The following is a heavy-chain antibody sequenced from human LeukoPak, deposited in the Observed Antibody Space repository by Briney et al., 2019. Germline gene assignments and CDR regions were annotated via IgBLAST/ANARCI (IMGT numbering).Heavy chain of an antibody. J-gene: IGHJ4*02. V-gene: IGHV4-59*11. D-gene: IGHD5-18*01. CDR1: GGSMTTHH. CDR2: VVDSGRT. CDR3: TTIKRGNIFGYFDF. Sequence: SETLSLTCTVSGGSMTTHHWNWIRQTPGKGLGWIGYVVDSGRTKENPSLKSRVTLSADTSKNQLSLRLSSVTAADTAVYYCTTIKRGNIFGYFDFWGQGILVTVSS.